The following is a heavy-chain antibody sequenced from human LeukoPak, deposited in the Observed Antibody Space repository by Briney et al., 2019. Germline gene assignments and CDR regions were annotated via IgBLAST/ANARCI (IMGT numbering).Heavy chain of an antibody. CDR1: GGTFSSYA. J-gene: IGHJ6*03. CDR2: IIPIFGTA. D-gene: IGHD2-15*01. CDR3: AREGYCSGGSCYPGYYYYMDV. V-gene: IGHV1-69*05. Sequence: SVKVSCKASGGTFSSYAISWVRQAPGQGLEWMGGIIPIFGTANYAQKFQGRVTITTDESTSTAYMELSSLRSEDTAVYYCAREGYCSGGSCYPGYYYYMDVWGKGTTVTVSS.